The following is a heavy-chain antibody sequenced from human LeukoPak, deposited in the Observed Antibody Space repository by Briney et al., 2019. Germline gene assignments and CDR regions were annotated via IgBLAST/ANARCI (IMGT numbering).Heavy chain of an antibody. V-gene: IGHV4-34*01. CDR2: INHSGST. J-gene: IGHJ4*02. CDR1: GGSISSYY. Sequence: SETLSLTCTVSGGSISSYYWSCIRQPPGKGLEWIGEINHSGSTNYNPSLKSRVTISVDTSKNQFSLKLTSVTAADTAVYYCARGRIGRKDVWSERREYFDYWGQGTLVTVSS. D-gene: IGHD3-16*01. CDR3: ARGRIGRKDVWSERREYFDY.